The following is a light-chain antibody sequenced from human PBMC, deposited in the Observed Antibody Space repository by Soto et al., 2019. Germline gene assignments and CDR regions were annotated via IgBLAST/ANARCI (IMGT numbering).Light chain of an antibody. J-gene: IGLJ2*01. CDR1: SSSIGTNT. CDR2: SNN. V-gene: IGLV1-44*01. Sequence: QSVLTQPPSASGTPGQRVTISCSGSSSSIGTNTVTWYQQLPGTAPKLLIYSNNQRPSGVPDRFSGSKSGTSASLAISGLQSEDEADYYCAAWDVSLVVFGGGTKVNVL. CDR3: AAWDVSLVV.